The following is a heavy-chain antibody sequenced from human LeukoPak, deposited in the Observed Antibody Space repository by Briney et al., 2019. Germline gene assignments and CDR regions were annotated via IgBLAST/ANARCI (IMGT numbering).Heavy chain of an antibody. V-gene: IGHV3-21*01. CDR3: ARALYSSSWYPSFDY. D-gene: IGHD6-13*01. J-gene: IGHJ4*02. CDR2: ISSSSSYI. CDR1: GFTFSSYS. Sequence: KPGGSLRLSCAASGFTFSSYSMNWVRQAPGKGLEWVSSISSSSSYIYYADSVKGRFTISRDNAKNSLYLQMNSLRAEDTAVYYCARALYSSSWYPSFDYWGQGTLVTVSS.